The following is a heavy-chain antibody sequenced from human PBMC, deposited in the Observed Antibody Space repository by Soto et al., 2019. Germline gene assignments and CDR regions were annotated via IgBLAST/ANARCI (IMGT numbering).Heavy chain of an antibody. CDR2: SYYSGST. CDR3: ARRAPMVPFDY. D-gene: IGHD3-10*01. Sequence: QLQLQESGPGLVKPSETLSLTCTVSGGSISSSSYYWGWIRQPPGKGLEWIGISYYSGSTYYNPSLKSRVTISVDTSKYQFSLKLSSVAAADTAVYYCARRAPMVPFDYWGQGTLVTVSS. V-gene: IGHV4-39*01. J-gene: IGHJ4*01. CDR1: GGSISSSSYY.